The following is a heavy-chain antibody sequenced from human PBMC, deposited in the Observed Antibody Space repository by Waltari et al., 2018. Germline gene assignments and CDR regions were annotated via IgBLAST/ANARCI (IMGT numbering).Heavy chain of an antibody. CDR2: IRYDGSNK. V-gene: IGHV3-30*02. J-gene: IGHJ6*03. Sequence: QVQLVESGGGVVQPGGSLRLSCAASGFTFSSYGMHWVRQAPGKGLEWVAFIRYDGSNKYYADSVKGRFTISRDNSKNTLYLQMNSLRAEDTAVYYCAKGIIHTHYYYYYYMDVWGKGTTVTVSS. CDR3: AKGIIHTHYYYYYYMDV. D-gene: IGHD2-2*02. CDR1: GFTFSSYG.